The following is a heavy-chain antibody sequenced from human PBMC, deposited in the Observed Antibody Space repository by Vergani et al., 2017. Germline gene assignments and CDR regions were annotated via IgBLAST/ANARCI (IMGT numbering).Heavy chain of an antibody. J-gene: IGHJ5*01. CDR2: IPYDGSNK. D-gene: IGHD1-26*01. CDR1: GFSFSSYG. Sequence: QVQLVESGGGVVQPGKSLRLSCAAPGFSFSSYGMHWVRQAPGKGLEWVAVIPYDGSNKYYADSVKGRFTISRDTSKNPLYLQMNSLRAEDTAVYYCAKDLPSGTYMGDWLAPWGQGTLVTGSS. CDR3: AKDLPSGTYMGDWLAP. V-gene: IGHV3-30*18.